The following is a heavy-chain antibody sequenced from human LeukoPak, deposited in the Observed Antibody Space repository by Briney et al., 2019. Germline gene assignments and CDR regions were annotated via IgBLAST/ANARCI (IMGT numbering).Heavy chain of an antibody. J-gene: IGHJ4*02. CDR1: GFTFSSYG. CDR2: ISYDGSNK. D-gene: IGHD2-15*01. Sequence: PPGRSLRLSCAASGFTFSSYGMHWVRQAPGKGLEWVAVISYDGSNKYYADSVKGRFTISRDNAKNSLYLQMNSLRAEDTAVYYCARTPGYWGQGTLVTVSS. CDR3: ARTPGY. V-gene: IGHV3-30*03.